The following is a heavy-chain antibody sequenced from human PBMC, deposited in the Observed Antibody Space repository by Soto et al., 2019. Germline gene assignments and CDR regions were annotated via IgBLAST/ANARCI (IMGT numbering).Heavy chain of an antibody. CDR2: IYWDDDK. CDR1: GFSFSTTGVG. J-gene: IGHJ5*02. D-gene: IGHD3-10*01. V-gene: IGHV2-5*02. Sequence: VSGPTLVNPTQTLTLTCTFSGFSFSTTGVGVGWIRQPPGQALEWLALIYWDDDKRYRPSLRDRLSITKDTSKKEVILTMTNMDPVDTATYYCVSGSFPNWFDPWGQGTQVTVSS. CDR3: VSGSFPNWFDP.